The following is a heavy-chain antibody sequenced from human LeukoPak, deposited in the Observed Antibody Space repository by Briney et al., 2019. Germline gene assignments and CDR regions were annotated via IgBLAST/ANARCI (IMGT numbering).Heavy chain of an antibody. D-gene: IGHD3-9*01. CDR2: IRYDGSNK. V-gene: IGHV3-30*02. J-gene: IGHJ3*02. CDR3: AKSNYDILTGDKYAFDI. Sequence: GGSLRLSCAASGFTFSSYGMHWVRQAPGKGLEWVAFIRYDGSNKYYADSVKGRFTIPRDNSKNTLYLQMNSLRAEDTAVYYCAKSNYDILTGDKYAFDIWGQGTMVTVSS. CDR1: GFTFSSYG.